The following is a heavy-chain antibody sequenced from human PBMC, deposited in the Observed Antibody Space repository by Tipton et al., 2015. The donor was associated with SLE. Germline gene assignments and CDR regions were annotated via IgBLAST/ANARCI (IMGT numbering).Heavy chain of an antibody. V-gene: IGHV4-39*07. J-gene: IGHJ5*02. CDR1: GGSISSSSYY. CDR2: IYYGGST. Sequence: GLVKPSETLSLTCTVSGGSISSSSYYWGWIRQPPGKGLEWIGSIYYGGSTYYNPSLKSRVTISVDTSKNQFSLKLSSVTAADTAVYYCARDGHRWFDPWGQGTLVTVSS. CDR3: ARDGHRWFDP.